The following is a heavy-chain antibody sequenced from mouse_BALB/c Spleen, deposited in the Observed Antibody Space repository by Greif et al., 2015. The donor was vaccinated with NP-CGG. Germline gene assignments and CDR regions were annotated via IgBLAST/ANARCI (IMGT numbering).Heavy chain of an antibody. J-gene: IGHJ4*01. CDR3: AREVRQAMDY. CDR1: GFTFSSYA. CDR2: ISSGGST. Sequence: EVKLMESGGGLVKPGGSLKLSCAASGFTFSSYAMSWVRQTPEKRLEWVASISSGGSTYYPDSVKGRFTISRDNARNILYLQMSSLRSEDTAMYYCAREVRQAMDYWGQGTSVTVSS. V-gene: IGHV5-6-5*01. D-gene: IGHD2-14*01.